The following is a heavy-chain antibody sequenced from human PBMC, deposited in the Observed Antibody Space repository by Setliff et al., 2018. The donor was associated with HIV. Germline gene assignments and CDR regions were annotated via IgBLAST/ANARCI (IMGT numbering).Heavy chain of an antibody. Sequence: ASVKVSCKASGYTFINYHITWVRQAPGQGLEWVGSISASSVNTNYTQGRVTMTTDISTSTAYMELRSLRSADSGVYYCARVPVSNYYYYMDVWGKGTTVTVSS. J-gene: IGHJ6*03. V-gene: IGHV1-18*01. CDR3: ARVPVSNYYYYMDV. CDR2: ISASSVNT. CDR1: GYTFINYH.